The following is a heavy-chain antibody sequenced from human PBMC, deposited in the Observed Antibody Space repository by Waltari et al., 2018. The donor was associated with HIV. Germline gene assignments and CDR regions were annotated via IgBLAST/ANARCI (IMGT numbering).Heavy chain of an antibody. D-gene: IGHD3-10*01. CDR2: VAATGMR. CDR3: ARAIWWPFGEGFDAVNV. V-gene: IGHV4-4*08. Sequence: LQESAPGLVTPSETLSLTCTVSGGSISSYSWNWIRQTPGQGWEWIGCVAATGMRNYDPALRGGVNMSIDTANNQLSLNLTSLTAADTALYYCARAIWWPFGEGFDAVNVGGQGTRVSVSS. J-gene: IGHJ3*01. CDR1: GGSISSYS.